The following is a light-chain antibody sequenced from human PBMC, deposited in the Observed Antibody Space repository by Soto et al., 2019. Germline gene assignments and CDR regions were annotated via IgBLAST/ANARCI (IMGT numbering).Light chain of an antibody. V-gene: IGKV1-16*01. J-gene: IGKJ1*01. CDR1: HNIINY. Sequence: DIQMTQSPSSLSASVGDRFTITFRSSHNIINYLNWYQQKPGNAPKSLNYAASNLQSGVPSRFSGSGSGTEFTLTISSLQPDDFATYYCQHYNSYSEAFGQGTKVDI. CDR3: QHYNSYSEA. CDR2: AAS.